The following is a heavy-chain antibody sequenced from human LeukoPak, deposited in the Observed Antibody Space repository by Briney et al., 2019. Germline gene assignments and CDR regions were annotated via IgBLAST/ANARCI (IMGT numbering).Heavy chain of an antibody. CDR3: ARHDGGWHRSDF. CDR2: ISGYNAKA. V-gene: IGHV1-18*01. D-gene: IGHD6-19*01. CDR1: GYTFTSYG. J-gene: IGHJ4*02. Sequence: ASVKLSCKATGYTFTSYGITWVRQAPGQGLEWMGWISGYNAKALYAQKFQGRVTMTTDTSTTTAYMELKSLRSDDTAVYYCARHDGGWHRSDFWGQGTLVTVSS.